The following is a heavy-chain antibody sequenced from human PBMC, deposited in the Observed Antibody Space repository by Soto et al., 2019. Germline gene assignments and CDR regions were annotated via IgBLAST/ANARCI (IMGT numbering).Heavy chain of an antibody. J-gene: IGHJ4*02. CDR2: IYHSGST. D-gene: IGHD3-22*01. CDR3: ARGYYDSSGYYLDY. V-gene: IGHV4-4*02. CDR1: GGSISSSNW. Sequence: LSLTCAVSGGSISSSNWWSWVRQPPGKGLEWIGEIYHSGSTNYNPSLKSRVTISVDKSKNQFSLKLSSVTAADTAVYYCARGYYDSSGYYLDYWGQGTLVTVSS.